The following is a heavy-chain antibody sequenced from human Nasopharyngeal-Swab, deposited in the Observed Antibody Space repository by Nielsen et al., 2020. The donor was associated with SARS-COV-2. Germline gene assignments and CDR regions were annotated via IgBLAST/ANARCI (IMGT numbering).Heavy chain of an antibody. J-gene: IGHJ6*02. CDR2: ISYDGSNK. CDR1: GFIFSSFG. CDR3: ARGDYDFWSMDV. V-gene: IGHV3-30*03. D-gene: IGHD3-3*01. Sequence: GGSLRLSCAAPGFIFSSFGMHWVRQAPGKGLEWVAVISYDGSNKNYADSVKGRITISRDNSKNTLYLQMNSLGAEDTAVYYCARGDYDFWSMDVWGQGTTVTVSS.